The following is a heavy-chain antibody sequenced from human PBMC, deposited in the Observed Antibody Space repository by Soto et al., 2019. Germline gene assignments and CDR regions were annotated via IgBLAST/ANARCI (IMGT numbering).Heavy chain of an antibody. V-gene: IGHV3-23*01. J-gene: IGHJ4*02. D-gene: IGHD1-1*01. CDR2: ISGSGATT. CDR3: TKGGIPRRYNIPKVDFDY. Sequence: EVHLLESGGDLVQLGGSLRLSCAASGFIFSNYAMSWVRQAPGRGLEWVSAISGSGATTYYPDSVKGRFTISRDNSKNTLYLQMNNLRADDTAVFYCTKGGIPRRYNIPKVDFDYWGQGSLVTVSS. CDR1: GFIFSNYA.